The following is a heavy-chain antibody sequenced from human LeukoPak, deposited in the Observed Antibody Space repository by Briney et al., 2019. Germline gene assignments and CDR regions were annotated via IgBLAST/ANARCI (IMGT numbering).Heavy chain of an antibody. Sequence: PGGSLRLSWAASGFTFSSYAMSWVRQARGKGLEWVSAISGSGGSTYYADSVKGRFTISRDNSKNTLYLQMNSLRAEDTAVYYCAKDSYNYFDYWGQGTLVTVSS. CDR2: ISGSGGST. CDR1: GFTFSSYA. CDR3: AKDSYNYFDY. D-gene: IGHD4-11*01. J-gene: IGHJ4*02. V-gene: IGHV3-23*01.